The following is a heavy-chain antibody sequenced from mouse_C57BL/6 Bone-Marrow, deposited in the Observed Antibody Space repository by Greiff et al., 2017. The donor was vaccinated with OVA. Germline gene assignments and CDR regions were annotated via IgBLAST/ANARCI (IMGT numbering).Heavy chain of an antibody. CDR2: IWSGGST. CDR1: GFSLTSYG. J-gene: IGHJ4*01. D-gene: IGHD1-1*01. Sequence: VQLQQSGPGLVQPSQSLSITCTVSGFSLTSYGVHWVRQSPGKGLAWLGVIWSGGSTDYNAAFISRLSISKDNSKSQVFFKMNSLQADDTAIDYCARENYYGSSYYAMDYWGQGTSVTVSS. V-gene: IGHV2-2*01. CDR3: ARENYYGSSYYAMDY.